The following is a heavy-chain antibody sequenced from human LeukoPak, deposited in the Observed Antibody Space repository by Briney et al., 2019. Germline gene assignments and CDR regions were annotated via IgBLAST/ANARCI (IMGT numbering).Heavy chain of an antibody. V-gene: IGHV4-4*07. CDR1: GGSISSYY. CDR3: ARMGGLYYFDY. D-gene: IGHD2-15*01. J-gene: IGHJ4*02. CDR2: IYTSGTI. Sequence: SETLSLTCTVSGGSISSYYWSWIRQPAGTALEWIGRIYTSGTITYNPSLKSRVTMSVDTSKNQFSLKLSSVTAADTAVYYCARMGGLYYFDYWGQGTLLTVSS.